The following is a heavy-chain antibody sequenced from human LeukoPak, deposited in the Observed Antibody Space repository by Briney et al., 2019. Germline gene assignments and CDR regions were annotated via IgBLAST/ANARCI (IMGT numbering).Heavy chain of an antibody. V-gene: IGHV4-34*01. Sequence: PETLSLTCAVYGGSFSGYYWSWIRQPPGKGLEWIGEINHSGSTNYNPSLKSRVTISVDTSKNQFSLKLSSVTAADTAVYYCARKYGSAPNWFDPWGQGTLVTVSS. J-gene: IGHJ5*02. CDR3: ARKYGSAPNWFDP. CDR1: GGSFSGYY. CDR2: INHSGST. D-gene: IGHD3-10*01.